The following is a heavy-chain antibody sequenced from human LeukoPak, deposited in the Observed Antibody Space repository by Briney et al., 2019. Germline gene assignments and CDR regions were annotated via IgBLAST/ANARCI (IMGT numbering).Heavy chain of an antibody. CDR1: GYTLTELS. CDR3: ATVGRIINWFDP. J-gene: IGHJ5*02. D-gene: IGHD3-10*01. V-gene: IGHV1-24*01. Sequence: ASVKVSCKVSGYTLTELSMHWVRQAPGKGLEWMGGFDPEDGETIYAQKFQGRVTMTEDTFTDTAYMGLSSLRSEDTAVYYCATVGRIINWFDPWGQGTLVTVSS. CDR2: FDPEDGET.